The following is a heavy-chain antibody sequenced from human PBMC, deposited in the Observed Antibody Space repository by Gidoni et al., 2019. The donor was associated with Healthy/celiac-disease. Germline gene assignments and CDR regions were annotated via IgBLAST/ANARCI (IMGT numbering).Heavy chain of an antibody. D-gene: IGHD4-17*01. V-gene: IGHV1-58*01. CDR3: AAGDYGGNSGYYYGMDV. Sequence: HMQLVQSGPEVKQPGTSVKVSCKASGFTFPSSAVQWVRQARGQRLEWIGWIVVGSGNTKYAQKFQERVTITRDMSTSTAYREMSSLRSEDTAVYYCAAGDYGGNSGYYYGMDVWGQGTTVTVSS. CDR1: GFTFPSSA. J-gene: IGHJ6*02. CDR2: IVVGSGNT.